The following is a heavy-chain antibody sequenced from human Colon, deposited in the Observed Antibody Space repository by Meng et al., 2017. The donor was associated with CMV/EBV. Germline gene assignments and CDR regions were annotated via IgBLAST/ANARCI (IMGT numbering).Heavy chain of an antibody. CDR2: ISGDGSST. D-gene: IGHD1-7*01. V-gene: IGHV3-74*01. Sequence: GGSLRLSCAASGFTFSTYWMHWVRQAPGKGRVWVSRISGDGSSTGYADSVKGRFTISRDTSTNMLFLQMDGLSSEDTAIYYCARGLELPDYWGQGTLVTVSS. J-gene: IGHJ4*02. CDR3: ARGLELPDY. CDR1: GFTFSTYW.